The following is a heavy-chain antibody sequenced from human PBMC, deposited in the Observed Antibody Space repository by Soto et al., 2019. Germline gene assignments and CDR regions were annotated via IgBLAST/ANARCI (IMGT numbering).Heavy chain of an antibody. D-gene: IGHD3-10*01. CDR3: ARAGIDPRFGELVGRGVRPLDY. V-gene: IGHV3-7*04. CDR1: GFTFSSYW. Sequence: EVQLVESGGGLVQPGGSLRLSCAASGFTFSSYWMSWVRQAPGKGLEWVANIKQDGSEKYYVDSVKGRFTISRDNAKNSLYLQMNRLRAEDTAVYYCARAGIDPRFGELVGRGVRPLDYWGQGTLVTVSS. CDR2: IKQDGSEK. J-gene: IGHJ4*02.